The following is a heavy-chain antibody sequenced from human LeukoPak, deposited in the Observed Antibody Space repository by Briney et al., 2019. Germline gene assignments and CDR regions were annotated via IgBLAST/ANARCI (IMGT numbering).Heavy chain of an antibody. D-gene: IGHD3-16*01. CDR3: ATALRLEALDL. CDR2: VDPEDGER. Sequence: ASVKVSCKVSGYTLTELSTHWVRQAPGEGLEWMGGVDPEDGERIYAQKFQDRVTMTEDTSTDTAYMELRSLRSEDTAMYYCATALRLEALDLWGHGTMVTVSS. CDR1: GYTLTELS. J-gene: IGHJ3*01. V-gene: IGHV1-24*01.